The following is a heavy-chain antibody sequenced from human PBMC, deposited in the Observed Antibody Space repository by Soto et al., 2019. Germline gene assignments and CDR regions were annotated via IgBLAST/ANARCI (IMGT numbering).Heavy chain of an antibody. J-gene: IGHJ5*01. Sequence: PSETLSLTCAVYVGSGSGHSWTWIRQSPGKGLEWIGDINHSGRVNYSPSLKSRVTISLDTSKNQFSLTLSAVTAADTAMYYCSTRAYDTNGYYRFDPWGQGTLVTVSS. D-gene: IGHD3-22*01. V-gene: IGHV4-34*01. CDR1: VGSGSGHS. CDR3: STRAYDTNGYYRFDP. CDR2: INHSGRV.